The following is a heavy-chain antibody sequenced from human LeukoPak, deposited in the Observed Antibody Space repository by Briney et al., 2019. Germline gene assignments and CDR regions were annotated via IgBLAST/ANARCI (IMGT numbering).Heavy chain of an antibody. Sequence: SETLSLTCAVSGGSISSGSSYWSWIRQHPGKGLEWIGYISYSGSTYYNPSLRSRVTISVDTSKNHFSLKLSSVTAADSAVYYCARGGTAMVPDYWGQGTLVTVSS. J-gene: IGHJ4*02. D-gene: IGHD5-18*01. CDR2: ISYSGST. V-gene: IGHV4-31*11. CDR3: ARGGTAMVPDY. CDR1: GGSISSGSSY.